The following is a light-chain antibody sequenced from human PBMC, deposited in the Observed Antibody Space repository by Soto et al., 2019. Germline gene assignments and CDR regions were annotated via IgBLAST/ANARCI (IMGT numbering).Light chain of an antibody. V-gene: IGKV3-20*01. CDR1: QSVSNNY. Sequence: VMSQSAATVSVYPGERATLSCRASQSVSNNYLAWYQQKPGQAPRLLIYGASNRATGIPDRFSGSGSGTDFTLTISRLEPEDFAVYYCQQYVSSGTFGQGTKVDIK. CDR2: GAS. J-gene: IGKJ1*01. CDR3: QQYVSSGT.